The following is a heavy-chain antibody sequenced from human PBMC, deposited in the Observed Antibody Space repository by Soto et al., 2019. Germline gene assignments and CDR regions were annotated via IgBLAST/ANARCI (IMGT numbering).Heavy chain of an antibody. Sequence: QVQLQESGPGLVKPSQTLSLTCTVSGGSISSGDYYWSWIRQPPGKGLEWIGYIYDSGSTYYNSSLKSRVNITLDTSKNQFPLKLTSVTAADTAVYYCARAHGVGPWGQGTLVTVSS. CDR3: ARAHGVGP. CDR1: GGSISSGDYY. CDR2: IYDSGST. J-gene: IGHJ5*02. V-gene: IGHV4-30-4*01. D-gene: IGHD4-17*01.